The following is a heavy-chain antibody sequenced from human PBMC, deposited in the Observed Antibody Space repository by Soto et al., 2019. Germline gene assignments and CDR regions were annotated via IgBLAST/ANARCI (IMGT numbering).Heavy chain of an antibody. CDR2: IYYSGST. CDR3: ARGFAAIVGGDHDAFDI. CDR1: GGSISSYY. V-gene: IGHV4-59*01. Sequence: SETLSLTCTVSGGSISSYYWSWIRQPPGKGLEWIGYIYYSGSTNYNPSLKSRVTISVDTSKNQFSLKLSSVTAADTAVYYCARGFAAIVGGDHDAFDIWGQGTMVTVSS. D-gene: IGHD1-26*01. J-gene: IGHJ3*02.